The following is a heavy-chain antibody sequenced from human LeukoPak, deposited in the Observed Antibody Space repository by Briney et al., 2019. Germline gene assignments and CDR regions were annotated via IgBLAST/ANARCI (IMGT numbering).Heavy chain of an antibody. CDR1: GYTFTDYG. J-gene: IGHJ4*02. CDR2: ISVYNVNT. Sequence: GASVKVSCKTSGYTFTDYGISWVRQAPGQGLEWMGWISVYNVNTNYAQKFQGRVTMTRDASTNTVYMELTSLTSDDTAVYFCARDEIFGAGTHFDYWGQGTLVIVSS. V-gene: IGHV1-18*01. D-gene: IGHD3-3*01. CDR3: ARDEIFGAGTHFDY.